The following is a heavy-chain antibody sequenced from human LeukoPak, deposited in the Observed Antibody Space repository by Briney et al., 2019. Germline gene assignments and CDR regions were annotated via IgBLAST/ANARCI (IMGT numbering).Heavy chain of an antibody. Sequence: PSETLSLTCAVYGGSFSGYYWSWIRQPPGKGLEWIGEINHSGSTNYNPSLKSRVTISVDTSKNQFSLKLSSVTAADTAVYYCAARHCSSASCYKQRLNNFDYWGQGTLVTVSS. CDR3: AARHCSSASCYKQRLNNFDY. CDR2: INHSGST. J-gene: IGHJ4*02. CDR1: GGSFSGYY. V-gene: IGHV4-34*01. D-gene: IGHD2-2*02.